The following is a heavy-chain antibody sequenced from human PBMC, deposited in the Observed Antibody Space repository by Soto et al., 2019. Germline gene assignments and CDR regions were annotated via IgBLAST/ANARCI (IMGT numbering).Heavy chain of an antibody. CDR2: ISYDASKK. CDR1: GFTFSSYA. CDR3: ARGASSTSYNGLDY. Sequence: QVQLVESGGGVVQPGRSLRLSCAASGFTFSSYAVHWVRQAPGKGLEWVAVISYDASKKYYADSVKGRFTISRDNSKNPLYLQMKRPRTDDTAVYYCARGASSTSYNGLDYWGQGTLVTVSS. V-gene: IGHV3-30-3*01. D-gene: IGHD6-6*01. J-gene: IGHJ4*02.